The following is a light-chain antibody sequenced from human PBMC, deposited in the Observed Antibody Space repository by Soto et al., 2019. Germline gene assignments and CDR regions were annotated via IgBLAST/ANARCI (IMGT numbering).Light chain of an antibody. Sequence: DIQMTQSPSTLSASVGDRVTITCRASQDVGNWLAWYQQKPGKAPKLLIYDASSLQSGVPSRFSGSGSGTDFTLTISSLQPEDVATYYCQKYNSAPWTFGQGTKVEIK. J-gene: IGKJ1*01. CDR1: QDVGNW. CDR3: QKYNSAPWT. CDR2: DAS. V-gene: IGKV1-5*01.